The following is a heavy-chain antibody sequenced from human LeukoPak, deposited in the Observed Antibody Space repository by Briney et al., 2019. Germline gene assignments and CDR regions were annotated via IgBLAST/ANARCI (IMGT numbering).Heavy chain of an antibody. CDR1: GFTFSSYA. Sequence: QTGGSLRLSCAASGFTFSSYAMSWVRQAPGKGLEWVSAISGSGSSAYYADSVRGRFTISRDNSKNTLYLQMDSLRAEDTAVYYCARSPHHYYDSSGHSDYWGQGMLVIVSS. D-gene: IGHD3-22*01. V-gene: IGHV3-23*01. J-gene: IGHJ4*02. CDR3: ARSPHHYYDSSGHSDY. CDR2: ISGSGSSA.